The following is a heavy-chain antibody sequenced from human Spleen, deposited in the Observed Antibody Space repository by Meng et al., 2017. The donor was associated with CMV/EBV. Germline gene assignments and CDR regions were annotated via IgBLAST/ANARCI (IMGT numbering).Heavy chain of an antibody. V-gene: IGHV1-18*01. CDR1: GYTFTRYG. D-gene: IGHD3-3*01. CDR2: INGYNGNT. CDR3: ARAGITIFGVVTHFDY. Sequence: ASVKVSCKASGYTFTRYGINWVRQAPGQGLEWMGWINGYNGNTHYAQKYQGRVNMTTYTSTNTAYMELRSLRSDDTAVYYCARAGITIFGVVTHFDYWGQGTLVTVSS. J-gene: IGHJ4*02.